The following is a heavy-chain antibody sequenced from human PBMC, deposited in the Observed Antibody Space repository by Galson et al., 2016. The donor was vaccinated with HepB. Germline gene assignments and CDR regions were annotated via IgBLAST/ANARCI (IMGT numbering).Heavy chain of an antibody. V-gene: IGHV3-21*01. J-gene: IGHJ4*02. CDR1: GFNFTSYS. CDR2: ISFTGIYT. CDR3: ARDSGDHVG. Sequence: SLRLSCAASGFNFTSYSFNWFRQAPGQGLEWISYISFTGIYTNYADEVRGRFTISRDNAKNSLYLQVNSLRAEDTAVYYCARDSGDHVGWGQGTLVTISS. D-gene: IGHD2-15*01.